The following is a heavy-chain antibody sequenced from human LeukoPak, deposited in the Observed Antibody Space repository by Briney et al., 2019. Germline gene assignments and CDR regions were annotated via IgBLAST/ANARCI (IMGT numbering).Heavy chain of an antibody. CDR1: GGSISSYY. D-gene: IGHD5-24*01. CDR3: ARDRDGYNSPSYFDY. CDR2: IYYSGSA. Sequence: PSETLSLTCTVSGGSISSYYWSWIRQPPGKGLEWIGYIYYSGSANYNPSLKSRVTISVDTSKNQFSLKLSSVTAADTAVYYCARDRDGYNSPSYFDYWGQGTLVTVSS. V-gene: IGHV4-59*01. J-gene: IGHJ4*02.